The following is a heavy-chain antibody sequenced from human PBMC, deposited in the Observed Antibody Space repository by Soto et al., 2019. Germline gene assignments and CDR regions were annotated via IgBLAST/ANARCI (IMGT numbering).Heavy chain of an antibody. CDR1: GYTFTSYY. Sequence: VKVSCKASGYTFTSYYMHWVRQAPGQGLEWMGIINPSGGSTSYAQKFQGRVTMTRDTSTSTVYMELSSLRSEDTAVYYCAREYLVGATDHDAFDIWGQGTMVTVSS. J-gene: IGHJ3*02. V-gene: IGHV1-46*01. CDR2: INPSGGST. CDR3: AREYLVGATDHDAFDI. D-gene: IGHD1-26*01.